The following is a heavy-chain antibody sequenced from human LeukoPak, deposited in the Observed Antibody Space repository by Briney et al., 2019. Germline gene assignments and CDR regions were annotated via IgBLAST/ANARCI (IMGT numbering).Heavy chain of an antibody. J-gene: IGHJ6*02. D-gene: IGHD5-18*01. CDR2: IYYSGST. CDR3: AREVRGYSYGYGMDV. V-gene: IGHV4-31*03. CDR1: GGSISSGDHY. Sequence: SQTLSLTCTVSGGSISSGDHYWDWIRQHPGKGLEWIGYIYYSGSTYYNPSLKSRVTISVDTSKNQFSLKLSSVTAADTAVYYCAREVRGYSYGYGMDVWGQGTTVTVSS.